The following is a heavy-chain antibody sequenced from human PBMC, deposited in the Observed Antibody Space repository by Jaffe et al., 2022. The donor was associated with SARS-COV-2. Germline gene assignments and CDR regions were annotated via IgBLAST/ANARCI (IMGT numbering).Heavy chain of an antibody. Sequence: QLQLQESGPGLVKPSETLSLTCTVSGGSISTSSYYWGWIRQPPGKGLEWIGSIYYSGSTYYNPSLKSRVTISVDTSKNQFSLRLTSVTAADTAVYYCARGSIPYCGGDCYPYNWFDPWGQGTLVTVSS. CDR1: GGSISTSSYY. CDR3: ARGSIPYCGGDCYPYNWFDP. V-gene: IGHV4-39*01. CDR2: IYYSGST. J-gene: IGHJ5*02. D-gene: IGHD2-21*02.